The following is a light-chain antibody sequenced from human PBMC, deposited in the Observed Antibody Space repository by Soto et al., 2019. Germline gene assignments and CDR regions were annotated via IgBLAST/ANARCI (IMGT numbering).Light chain of an antibody. CDR1: QSVSSSN. V-gene: IGKV3-20*01. CDR3: QQYLSLPIT. Sequence: ELVLPQSPGTLSLSPGAGATPSGRASQSVSSSNLAWYQQTPDQAPRLLIYGASSRATGIPDRVRGIWSRTDVTLTIRRLEPEDWAVYDGQQYLSLPITFGQGTRLEIK. CDR2: GAS. J-gene: IGKJ5*01.